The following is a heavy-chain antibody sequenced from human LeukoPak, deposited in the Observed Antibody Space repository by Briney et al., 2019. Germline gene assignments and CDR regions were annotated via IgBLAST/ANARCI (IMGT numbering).Heavy chain of an antibody. CDR2: INPNSGGT. D-gene: IGHD3-22*01. CDR3: ARGGSGYYFHDY. J-gene: IGHJ4*02. V-gene: IGHV1-2*02. CDR1: GYTLNELS. Sequence: ASVKVSCKVSGYTLNELSIHWVRQAPGQGLEWIGWINPNSGGTNYAQKFQGGVTMSRDTSISTAYMELNRLRSDDTAVYYCARGGSGYYFHDYWGQGTLVTVSS.